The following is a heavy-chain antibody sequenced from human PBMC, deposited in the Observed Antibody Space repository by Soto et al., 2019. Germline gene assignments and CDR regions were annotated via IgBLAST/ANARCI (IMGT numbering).Heavy chain of an antibody. CDR3: TTEAVGATTEGFDY. CDR2: NNSKTDGGTT. CDR1: GFTFSNAW. D-gene: IGHD1-26*01. J-gene: IGHJ4*02. Sequence: EVQLVESGGGLVKPGGSLRLSCAASGFTFSNAWMNWVRQAPGKGLEWVGRNNSKTDGGTTDYAAPVKGRFTISRDDSKNTLYLQMNSLKTEDTAVYYCTTEAVGATTEGFDYWGQGTLVTVSS. V-gene: IGHV3-15*07.